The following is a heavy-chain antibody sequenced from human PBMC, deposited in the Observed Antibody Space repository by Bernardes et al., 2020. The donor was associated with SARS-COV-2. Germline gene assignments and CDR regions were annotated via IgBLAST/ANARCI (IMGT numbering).Heavy chain of an antibody. J-gene: IGHJ4*02. V-gene: IGHV4-4*02. Sequence: SETLSLTCAVSGDSVSSSTWWIWVRQSPGVGLEYIGETYHTGTTKYKSSLKSRVTLSVDKPNNQCSLTLTSVTAADTAVYYWGGGTNYKFDYWGQGIRVTVPS. CDR3: GGGTNYKFDY. CDR1: GDSVSSSTW. D-gene: IGHD1-26*01. CDR2: TYHTGTT.